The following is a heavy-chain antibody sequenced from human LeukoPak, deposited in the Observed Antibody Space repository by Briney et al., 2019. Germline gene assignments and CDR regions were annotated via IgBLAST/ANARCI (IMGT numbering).Heavy chain of an antibody. V-gene: IGHV4-38-2*02. J-gene: IGHJ5*02. CDR1: GYSISSGYY. D-gene: IGHD3-22*01. Sequence: PSETLSLTCTVSGYSISSGYYWGWIRQPPGKELEWIGSISHSGSSYYNPSLKSRVTISIDISKNQFSLKLSSVTAADTAVYYCARGGGDYYDSSGYYSNWFDPWGQGTLVTVSS. CDR2: ISHSGSS. CDR3: ARGGGDYYDSSGYYSNWFDP.